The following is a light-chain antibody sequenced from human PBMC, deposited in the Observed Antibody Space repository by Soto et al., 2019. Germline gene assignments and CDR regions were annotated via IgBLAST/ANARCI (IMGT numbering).Light chain of an antibody. V-gene: IGKV3-11*01. CDR1: QSVSTY. J-gene: IGKJ5*01. CDR3: QQRSDWPS. Sequence: EIVMTQSPATLSVSPGERATLSCRASQSVSTYLAWYQQKPGQAPRLLIHDASYRATGIPARFSGSGSGTDFTLTISSLEPEDVAVYYCQQRSDWPSLGQGTRLEIK. CDR2: DAS.